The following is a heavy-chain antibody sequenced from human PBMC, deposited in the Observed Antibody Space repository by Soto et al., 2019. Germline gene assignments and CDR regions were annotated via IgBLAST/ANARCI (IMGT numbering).Heavy chain of an antibody. CDR2: INPKSGGT. V-gene: IGHV1-2*04. Sequence: ASVKVSCKASGYSFTDYHIHWVRQAPGQGLEWLGRINPKSGGTSTAQKFQGWVTMTTDTSISTASMELTRLTSDDTAIYYCARGDSKDCSNGVCSFFYYHDMDVWGQGTTVTVSS. CDR3: ARGDSKDCSNGVCSFFYYHDMDV. D-gene: IGHD2-8*01. J-gene: IGHJ6*02. CDR1: GYSFTDYH.